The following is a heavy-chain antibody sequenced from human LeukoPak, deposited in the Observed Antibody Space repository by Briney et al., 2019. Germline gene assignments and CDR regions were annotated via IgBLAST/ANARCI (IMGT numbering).Heavy chain of an antibody. CDR3: ARTRQGQWLARNAFDI. J-gene: IGHJ3*02. V-gene: IGHV5-51*01. D-gene: IGHD6-19*01. CDR2: IYPGDSDT. Sequence: GESLKISCKGSGYSFTSYWIGWVRQMPGKGLEWMGIIYPGDSDTRYSPSFQGQVTISADKSISTAYLQWSSLKASDTAMYYCARTRQGQWLARNAFDIWGQGTMVTVSS. CDR1: GYSFTSYW.